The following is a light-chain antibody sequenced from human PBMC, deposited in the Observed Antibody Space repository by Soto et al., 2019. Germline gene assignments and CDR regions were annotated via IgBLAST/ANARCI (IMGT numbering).Light chain of an antibody. Sequence: QSVLTQPPSASGSPGQSVTFSCTGTSSDIGDYNYVSWYQQHPGKAPKLMIYEVTKRPSGVPDRFSGSKSGNTASLAISGLRSEDEADYYCAAWDDSLSGWVFGGGTKLTVL. CDR3: AAWDDSLSGWV. CDR1: SSDIGDYNY. CDR2: EVT. J-gene: IGLJ3*02. V-gene: IGLV2-8*01.